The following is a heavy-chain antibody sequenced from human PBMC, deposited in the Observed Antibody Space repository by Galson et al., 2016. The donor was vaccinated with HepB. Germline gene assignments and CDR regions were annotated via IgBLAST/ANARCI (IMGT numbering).Heavy chain of an antibody. CDR2: ISNSGVNT. CDR3: ARDRTARAALDL. V-gene: IGHV3-48*04. J-gene: IGHJ5*02. D-gene: IGHD6-13*01. Sequence: SLRLSCAASGFTFSSFGMHWVRQAPGRGLEWVAYISNSGVNTHYAGSVNGRFTISRDNAKNSLFLQMNSLRAEDTAVYYCARDRTARAALDLWGQGTLVTVSS. CDR1: GFTFSSFG.